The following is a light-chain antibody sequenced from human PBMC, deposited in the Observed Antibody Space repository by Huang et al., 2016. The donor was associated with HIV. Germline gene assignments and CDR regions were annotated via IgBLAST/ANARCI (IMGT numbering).Light chain of an antibody. J-gene: IGKJ5*01. CDR1: QSVGTY. Sequence: IQMTQSPTSLSASVGDRVFISCRTSQSVGTYLNWYQQKPGKAPNSLISSASTLHTGVPSRFSGCGSGTVFTLAIRSLQLDDFATYFCQQSFGALSSFGPGTRL. V-gene: IGKV1-39*01. CDR3: QQSFGALSS. CDR2: SAS.